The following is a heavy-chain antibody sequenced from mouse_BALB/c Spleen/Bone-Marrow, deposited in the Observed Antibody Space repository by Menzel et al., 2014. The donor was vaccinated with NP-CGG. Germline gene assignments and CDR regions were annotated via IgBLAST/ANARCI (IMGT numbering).Heavy chain of an antibody. CDR1: GFSLNSFG. CDR2: IWPGGST. V-gene: IGHV2-9*02. Sequence: VKLMESGPGLVAPSQSLSITCTVSGFSLNSFGVHWVRQPPGKGLEWLGVIWPGGSTNYNSALMSRLSISKDNSKSQVFLKTNSLQTDDTAMYYCAREGTFYYALDYWGQGTSVTVSS. J-gene: IGHJ4*01. CDR3: AREGTFYYALDY.